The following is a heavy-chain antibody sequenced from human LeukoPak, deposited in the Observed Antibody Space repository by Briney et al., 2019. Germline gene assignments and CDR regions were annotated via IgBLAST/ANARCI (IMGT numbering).Heavy chain of an antibody. V-gene: IGHV5-51*01. D-gene: IGHD2-2*01. CDR1: GYSFTSYW. CDR2: IYPGDSDT. CDR3: ARRGYCSSASCYAIDY. Sequence: GESLKISCKGSGYSFTSYWIGWVRQMPGKGLEWMGIIYPGDSDTRYSPSFQGQVTISADRSISTAYLQWSSLKASDTAMYYCARRGYCSSASCYAIDYWGQGTLVTVSS. J-gene: IGHJ4*01.